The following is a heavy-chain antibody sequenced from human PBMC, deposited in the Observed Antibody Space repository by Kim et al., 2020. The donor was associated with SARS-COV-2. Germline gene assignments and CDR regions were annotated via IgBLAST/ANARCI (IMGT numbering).Heavy chain of an antibody. CDR2: INPSGGST. CDR3: ARPREITMVRGVINYYYGMDV. CDR1: GYTFTSYY. D-gene: IGHD3-10*01. Sequence: ASVKVSCKASGYTFTSYYMHWVRQAPGQGLEWMGIINPSGGSTSYAQKFQGRVTMTRDTSTSTVYMELSNLRSEDTAVYYCARPREITMVRGVINYYYGMDVWGQGTTVTVSS. J-gene: IGHJ6*02. V-gene: IGHV1-46*03.